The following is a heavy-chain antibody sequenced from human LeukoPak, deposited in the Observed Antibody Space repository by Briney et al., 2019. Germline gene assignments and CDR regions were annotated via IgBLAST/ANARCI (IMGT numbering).Heavy chain of an antibody. J-gene: IGHJ6*04. Sequence: PGGSLRLSCTASGFTFDSYAMSWVRQAPGNGLEWVSSISGGSEDTYYADSVKGPFTISRDTSNSTLYLQKKRLRAEDPAVYDCARTIAPYSHSWLYFYYGLYVWGEGATVTVFS. V-gene: IGHV3-23*01. CDR3: ARTIAPYSHSWLYFYYGLYV. CDR2: ISGGSEDT. D-gene: IGHD6-13*01. CDR1: GFTFDSYA.